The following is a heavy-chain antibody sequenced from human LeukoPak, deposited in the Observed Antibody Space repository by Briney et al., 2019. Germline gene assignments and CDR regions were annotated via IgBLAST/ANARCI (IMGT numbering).Heavy chain of an antibody. CDR3: ATHFGYAYRRSFDF. CDR2: IYSSGNT. CDR1: GVSFSTYY. D-gene: IGHD5-24*01. Sequence: PSETLSLTCTVSGVSFSTYYRTWIRQPAGKGPEWIGRIYSSGNTNYNPSLESRVTMSIDTSKHQFSLKLSSVTAADTAVYYCATHFGYAYRRSFDFWGQGTLVTVSS. V-gene: IGHV4-4*07. J-gene: IGHJ4*02.